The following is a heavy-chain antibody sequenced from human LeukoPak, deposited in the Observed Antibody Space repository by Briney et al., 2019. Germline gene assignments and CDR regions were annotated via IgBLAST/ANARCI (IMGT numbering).Heavy chain of an antibody. CDR2: MYSGGST. CDR1: GFTVSTNY. J-gene: IGHJ4*02. D-gene: IGHD4-17*01. V-gene: IGHV3-53*04. Sequence: PGGSLRLSCAVSGFTVSTNYMSWVRQAPGKGLEWVSVMYSGGSTYYADSVKGRFTISRHNSKNTLYLELNNLRPDDTAVYSCAGGGGDYNPFDYWGQGTLVTVSS. CDR3: AGGGGDYNPFDY.